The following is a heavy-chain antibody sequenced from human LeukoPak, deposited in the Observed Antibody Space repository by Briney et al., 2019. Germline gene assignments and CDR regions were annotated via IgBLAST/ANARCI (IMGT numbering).Heavy chain of an antibody. CDR3: ARHYGDYGHYFDY. V-gene: IGHV5-10-1*01. D-gene: IGHD4-17*01. CDR1: GSIFTSYW. CDR2: IDPSDSYT. Sequence: GASLQISCKGSGSIFTSYWISWGRQLPGKGVEGMGRIDPSDSYTNYSPSFQGHVTISADKSISTAYLQWSSLKASDTAMYYCARHYGDYGHYFDYWGQGTLVTVSS. J-gene: IGHJ4*02.